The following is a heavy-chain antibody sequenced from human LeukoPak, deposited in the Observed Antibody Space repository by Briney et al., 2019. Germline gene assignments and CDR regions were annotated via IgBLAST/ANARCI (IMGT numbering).Heavy chain of an antibody. CDR2: IYHSGST. J-gene: IGHJ3*02. CDR3: ARGPDADFSGGSCYII. CDR1: GGSISSGGYS. Sequence: PSETLSLTCAVSGGSISSGGYSWSWIRQPPGKGLEWIGYIYHSGSTYYNPSLKSRVTISVDRSKNQFSLKLSSVTAADTAVYYCARGPDADFSGGSCYIIWGQGTMVTVSS. V-gene: IGHV4-30-2*01. D-gene: IGHD2-15*01.